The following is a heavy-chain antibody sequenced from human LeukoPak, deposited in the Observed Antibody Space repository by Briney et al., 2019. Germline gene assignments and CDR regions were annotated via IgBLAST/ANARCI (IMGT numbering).Heavy chain of an antibody. Sequence: GGSLRLSCEASGLTFSTYWMTWVRQAPGKGLEWVANINQDGTEKYYVDSVKGRFTISRDNAKNSLNLQMNSLRVEDTAVYYCAKVAKYYYGSETYYFFEHWGQGTPVTASS. J-gene: IGHJ4*02. CDR1: GLTFSTYW. D-gene: IGHD3-10*01. CDR3: AKVAKYYYGSETYYFFEH. CDR2: INQDGTEK. V-gene: IGHV3-7*01.